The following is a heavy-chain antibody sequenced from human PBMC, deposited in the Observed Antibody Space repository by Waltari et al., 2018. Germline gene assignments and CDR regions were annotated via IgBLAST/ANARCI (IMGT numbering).Heavy chain of an antibody. D-gene: IGHD1-26*01. CDR2: ISGSGGST. Sequence: EVQLLESGGGLVQPGGSLRLSCAASGFTFSSYAMSWVRQAPGKGVEWVSAISGSGGSTYYADSVKGRFTISRDNSKNTLYLQMNSLRAEDTAVYYCAKVGRYSGSLLRPYYGMDVWGQGTTVTVSS. CDR1: GFTFSSYA. J-gene: IGHJ6*02. CDR3: AKVGRYSGSLLRPYYGMDV. V-gene: IGHV3-23*01.